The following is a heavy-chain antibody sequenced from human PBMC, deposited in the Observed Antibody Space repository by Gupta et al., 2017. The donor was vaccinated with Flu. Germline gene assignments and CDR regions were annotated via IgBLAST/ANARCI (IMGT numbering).Heavy chain of an antibody. CDR2: ITNSGNTI. D-gene: IGHD3-3*01. CDR3: ARKHFDFWSGYDNDAFDI. V-gene: IGHV3-48*03. Sequence: DVQLVESGGGLVQPGGSLRLSCAASGFIFSSYEMNWVRQAPGKGLEWVSYITNSGNTIYYADSLKGRFTISRDNAENSLYLQMNSLRAEDTAVYFCARKHFDFWSGYDNDAFDIWGQGTMVAVSS. J-gene: IGHJ3*02. CDR1: GFIFSSYE.